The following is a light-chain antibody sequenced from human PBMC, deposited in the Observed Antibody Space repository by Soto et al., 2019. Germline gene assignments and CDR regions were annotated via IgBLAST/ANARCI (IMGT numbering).Light chain of an antibody. V-gene: IGKV1-5*03. CDR2: KAS. J-gene: IGKJ1*01. CDR1: QSISNW. Sequence: DIQMTQSPSTLSASVGDRVVITGRASQSISNWLAWYQQKPGKAPKLLIYKASNLESGVPSRFNGSGSGTDFTLTISSLQPDDFASYYCQQYNTYWTFGQGTKVDIK. CDR3: QQYNTYWT.